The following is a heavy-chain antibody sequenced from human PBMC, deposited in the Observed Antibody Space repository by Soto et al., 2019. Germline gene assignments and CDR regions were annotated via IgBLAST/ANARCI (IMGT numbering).Heavy chain of an antibody. D-gene: IGHD3-3*01. CDR1: GGSISYYY. Sequence: SVTMSLTCTVAGGSISYYYGSWIRKHTGKELEWIGSIYYSGSTNYNPSLKSRVTISVDTSKNQFSLKLSSVTAADTAVYYCARDGPHITIFGYGDHWGQGNLVTVSS. CDR2: IYYSGST. CDR3: ARDGPHITIFGYGDH. V-gene: IGHV4-59*01. J-gene: IGHJ4*02.